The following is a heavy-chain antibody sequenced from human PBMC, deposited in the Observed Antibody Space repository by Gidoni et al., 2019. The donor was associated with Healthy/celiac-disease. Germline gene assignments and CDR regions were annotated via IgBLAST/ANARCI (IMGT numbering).Heavy chain of an antibody. D-gene: IGHD6-19*01. V-gene: IGHV4-34*01. J-gene: IGHJ6*02. Sequence: QVQLQQWGAGLLKPSETLSLTCAVHGGSFSGSYWRWIRQPPGKGLEWIGEINHSGSTNYNPSLKSRVTISVDTSKNQFSLKLSSVTAADTAVYYCARGREQWLVRGGYYYYGMDVWGQGTTVTVSS. CDR1: GGSFSGSY. CDR2: INHSGST. CDR3: ARGREQWLVRGGYYYYGMDV.